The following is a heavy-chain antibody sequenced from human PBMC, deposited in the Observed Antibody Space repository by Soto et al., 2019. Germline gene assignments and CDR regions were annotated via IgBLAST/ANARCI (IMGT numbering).Heavy chain of an antibody. D-gene: IGHD6-13*01. J-gene: IGHJ4*02. CDR1: GFTFSSYG. Sequence: GGSLRLSCAASGFTFSSYGMHWVRQAPGKGLEWVAVIWYDGSNKYYADSVKGRFTISRDNSKNTLYLQMNSLRAEDTAVYYCARGVGAAAAPSPFDYWGQGTLVTVSS. CDR2: IWYDGSNK. CDR3: ARGVGAAAAPSPFDY. V-gene: IGHV3-33*08.